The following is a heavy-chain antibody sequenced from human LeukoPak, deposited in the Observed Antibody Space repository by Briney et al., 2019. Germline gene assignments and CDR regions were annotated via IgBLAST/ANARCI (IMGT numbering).Heavy chain of an antibody. CDR2: ISAYNGNT. CDR3: ARDPPYHYDSSGYYSRTGKFDY. J-gene: IGHJ4*02. V-gene: IGHV1-18*01. CDR1: GGTFSSYG. Sequence: ASVKVSCKASGGTFSSYGISWVRQAPGQGLEWMGWISAYNGNTNCAQNLQGRVTMTIDTSTSTAYMELRSLRSDDTAVYYCARDPPYHYDSSGYYSRTGKFDYWGQGTLVTVSS. D-gene: IGHD3-22*01.